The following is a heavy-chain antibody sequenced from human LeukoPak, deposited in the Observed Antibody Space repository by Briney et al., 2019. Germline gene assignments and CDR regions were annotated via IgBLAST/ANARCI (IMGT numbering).Heavy chain of an antibody. V-gene: IGHV3-48*03. CDR2: ISSSGSTI. CDR3: ARSSGYYYFDFDY. J-gene: IGHJ4*02. D-gene: IGHD3-22*01. CDR1: GFTFSSYV. Sequence: GGSLRLSCAASGFTFSSYVMNWVRQAPGKGLKWVSYISSSGSTIYYADSVKGRFTISRDNAKNSLYLQMNSLRAEDTAVYYCARSSGYYYFDFDYWGQGTLVTVSS.